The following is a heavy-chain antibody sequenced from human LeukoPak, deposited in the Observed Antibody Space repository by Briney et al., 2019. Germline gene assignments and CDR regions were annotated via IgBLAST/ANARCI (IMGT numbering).Heavy chain of an antibody. J-gene: IGHJ4*02. CDR2: INHSGST. Sequence: SETLSLTCAVYGGSFSGYYGSWIRQPPGKGLEWIGEINHSGSTNYNPSLKSRVTISVDTSKNQFSLKLSSVTAADTAVYYCARGGKSYYDFWSGYYLYWGQGTLVTVSS. CDR3: ARGGKSYYDFWSGYYLY. D-gene: IGHD3-3*01. V-gene: IGHV4-34*01. CDR1: GGSFSGYY.